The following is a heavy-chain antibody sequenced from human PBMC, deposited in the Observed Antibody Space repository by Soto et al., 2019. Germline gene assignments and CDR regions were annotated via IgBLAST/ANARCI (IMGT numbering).Heavy chain of an antibody. V-gene: IGHV4-59*02. D-gene: IGHD6-6*01. CDR3: ARGGDASSSFDY. CDR1: GGSVSSYY. Sequence: TLSLTCTVSGGSVSSYYWSWIRQPPGKGLEWIGYIYYSGSTNYNPSLKSRVTISVDTSKNQFSLKLSSVTAADTAVYYCARGGDASSSFDYWGQGTLVTVSS. CDR2: IYYSGST. J-gene: IGHJ4*02.